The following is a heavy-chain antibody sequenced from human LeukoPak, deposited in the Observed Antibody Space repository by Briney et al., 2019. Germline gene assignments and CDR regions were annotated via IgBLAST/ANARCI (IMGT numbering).Heavy chain of an antibody. CDR3: ARDLAWGAFDY. V-gene: IGHV3-23*01. J-gene: IGHJ4*02. CDR1: GFTFSIHG. CDR2: VSPPGGGT. D-gene: IGHD7-27*01. Sequence: GGSLRLSCVASGFTFSIHGMNWVRQAPGKGLEWLSGVSPPGGGTYYADAVKGRFTSSRDDSKNTLSLQMNSLRVEDTAVYYCARDLAWGAFDYWGQGTLVTVSS.